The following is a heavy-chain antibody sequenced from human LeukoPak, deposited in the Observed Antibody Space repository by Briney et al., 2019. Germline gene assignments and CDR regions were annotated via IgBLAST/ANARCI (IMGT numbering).Heavy chain of an antibody. CDR1: GFTFSSYA. CDR3: AKGPTYYYDSSGYYKVY. V-gene: IGHV3-23*01. Sequence: GGSLRLSCAASGFTFSSYAMSWVRQAPGKGLEWVSAISGSGGSTYYADSVKGRFTISRDNSKNTLYLQMNSLRAEDTAVYYCAKGPTYYYDSSGYYKVYWGQGTLVTVSS. J-gene: IGHJ4*02. CDR2: ISGSGGST. D-gene: IGHD3-22*01.